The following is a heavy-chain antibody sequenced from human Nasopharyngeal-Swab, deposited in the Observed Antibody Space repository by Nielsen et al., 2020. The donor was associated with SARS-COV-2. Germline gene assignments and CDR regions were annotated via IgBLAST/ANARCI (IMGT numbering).Heavy chain of an antibody. V-gene: IGHV4-61*07. Sequence: GQAPGKGLEWFGYIYYSGSTNYTPSLKSRVTISVDTSKNQFYLKLSSVTAAETAVYYCASQGVYGGLGATYYYYYMDVWGKGTTVTVSS. CDR2: IYYSGST. J-gene: IGHJ6*03. CDR3: ASQGVYGGLGATYYYYYMDV. D-gene: IGHD4-23*01.